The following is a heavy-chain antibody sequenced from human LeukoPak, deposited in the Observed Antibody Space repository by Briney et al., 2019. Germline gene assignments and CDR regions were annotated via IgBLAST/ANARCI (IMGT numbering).Heavy chain of an antibody. J-gene: IGHJ4*02. D-gene: IGHD3-3*01. CDR2: ISAYNGNT. V-gene: IGHV1-18*01. Sequence: ASVKVSCKASGYTFTSYGISWVRQAPGQGLEWMGWISAYNGNTNYAQKLQGRVTMTTDTSTSTAYMELRSLRSDDTAVYYCAMGGIFGFNRIFGGFDYWGQGTLVTVSS. CDR3: AMGGIFGFNRIFGGFDY. CDR1: GYTFTSYG.